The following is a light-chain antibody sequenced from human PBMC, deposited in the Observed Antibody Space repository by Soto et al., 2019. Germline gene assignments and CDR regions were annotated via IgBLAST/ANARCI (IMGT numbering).Light chain of an antibody. CDR3: QQYSRWPPWT. CDR1: QSVSTD. Sequence: EVLVTQSPATLSVSQGEGVTLSCRASQSVSTDPAWYQQKPGQAPRLIIYGASIRAIGVPVRFSGSGAGTDFTFTIRCLQSEDSAIYCCQQYSRWPPWTFGQGTKVE. CDR2: GAS. V-gene: IGKV3-15*01. J-gene: IGKJ1*01.